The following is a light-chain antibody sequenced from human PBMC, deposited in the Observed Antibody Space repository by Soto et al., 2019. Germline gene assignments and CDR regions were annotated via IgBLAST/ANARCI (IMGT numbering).Light chain of an antibody. CDR3: QQYGSSPWWT. Sequence: EIVLTQSPGSLSLSPGERATLSCRASQGVSNSYLAWYQQRPGQAPRLLIYGASSRATCIPARFSGSGSGTDFTLTISRLEPEDFAVYYCQQYGSSPWWTFGQGTKVEIK. V-gene: IGKV3-20*01. CDR2: GAS. J-gene: IGKJ1*01. CDR1: QGVSNSY.